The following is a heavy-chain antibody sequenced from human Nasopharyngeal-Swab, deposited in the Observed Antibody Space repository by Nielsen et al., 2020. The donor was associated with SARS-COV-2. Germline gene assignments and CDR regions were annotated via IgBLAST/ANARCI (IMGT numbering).Heavy chain of an antibody. D-gene: IGHD3-16*01. Sequence: GGAVRLSCGVSGLTFSRYTMSWVRQAPGRGLEWVSAITGSGDATNYADSVRGRFTISRDNSKSTLYLQMNSLRAEDTAEYFCAKDGVRLNGIDVWGQGTTVTVSS. V-gene: IGHV3-23*01. CDR2: ITGSGDAT. J-gene: IGHJ6*02. CDR3: AKDGVRLNGIDV. CDR1: GLTFSRYT.